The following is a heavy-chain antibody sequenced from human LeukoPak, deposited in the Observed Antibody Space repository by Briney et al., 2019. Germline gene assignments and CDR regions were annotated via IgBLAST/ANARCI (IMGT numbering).Heavy chain of an antibody. Sequence: PSETLSLTCTVSGGSIRPYYWTWVRQPPGKGLEWIGFIYYSGVTKYNPSLESRVTMSLDASKNQFSLKLNSVTAADTAVYYCARREATNPKYCFDSWGQGALVTVSS. CDR1: GGSIRPYY. J-gene: IGHJ4*02. CDR3: ARREATNPKYCFDS. CDR2: IYYSGVT. D-gene: IGHD1-26*01. V-gene: IGHV4-59*08.